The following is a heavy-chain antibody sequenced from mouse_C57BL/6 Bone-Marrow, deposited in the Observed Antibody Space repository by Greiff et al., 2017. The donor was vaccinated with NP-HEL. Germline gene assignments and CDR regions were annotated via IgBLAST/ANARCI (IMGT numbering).Heavy chain of an antibody. Sequence: VQRVESGAELVRPGASVTLSCKASGYTFTDYEMHWVKQTPVHGLEWIGAIDPETGGTAYNQKFKGKAILTADKSSSTAYMELRSLTSEDSAVYYCTRSGLLRYRADYWGQGTSVTVSS. CDR3: TRSGLLRYRADY. CDR2: IDPETGGT. J-gene: IGHJ4*01. D-gene: IGHD1-1*01. V-gene: IGHV1-15*01. CDR1: GYTFTDYE.